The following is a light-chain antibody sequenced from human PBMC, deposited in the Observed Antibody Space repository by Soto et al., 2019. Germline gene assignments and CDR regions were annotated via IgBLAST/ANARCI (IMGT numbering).Light chain of an antibody. CDR3: GTWDSSLIAL. J-gene: IGLJ1*01. CDR2: ENS. Sequence: QSGLKEPPTRSAARAKNVSRFFLGKNSNIGSNDVSWYQQLPGKAPKLLIYENSQRPSGIPDRFSGSKSGTSATLGITGLQTWDEADYYCGTWDSSLIALFGPGTNVNV. CDR1: NSNIGSND. V-gene: IGLV1-51*02.